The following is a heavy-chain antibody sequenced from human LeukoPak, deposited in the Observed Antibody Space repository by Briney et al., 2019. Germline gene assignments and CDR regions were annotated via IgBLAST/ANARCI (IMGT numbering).Heavy chain of an antibody. D-gene: IGHD3-3*01. V-gene: IGHV4-4*07. CDR2: IYTSGST. CDR1: GGSISSYY. CDR3: ARDRDFGVVTPFDY. Sequence: PSETLSLTCTVSGGSISSYYWSWIRQPAGKGLEWIGRIYTSGSTNYNPSLKSRVTMSVDTSKNQFSLKLSSVTAADTAVYYCARDRDFGVVTPFDYWGQRTLVTVSS. J-gene: IGHJ4*02.